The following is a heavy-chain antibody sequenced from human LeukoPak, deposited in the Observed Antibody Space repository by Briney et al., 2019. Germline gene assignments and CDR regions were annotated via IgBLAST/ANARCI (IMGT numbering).Heavy chain of an antibody. V-gene: IGHV3-30*03. CDR3: ARLYSSSSPRSRRFDY. CDR1: GFTFSSYG. D-gene: IGHD6-6*01. J-gene: IGHJ4*02. Sequence: GGSLRLSCAASGFTFSSYGMHWVRQAPGKGLEWVAVISYDGSNKYYADSVKGRFTISRDSSKNTLYLQMNSLRAEDTAVYYCARLYSSSSPRSRRFDYWGQGTLVTVSS. CDR2: ISYDGSNK.